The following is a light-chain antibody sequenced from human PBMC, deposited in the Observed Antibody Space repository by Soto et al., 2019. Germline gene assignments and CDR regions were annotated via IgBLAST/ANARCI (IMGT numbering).Light chain of an antibody. CDR3: HQYGSSPLT. J-gene: IGKJ4*01. Sequence: EIVLTQSPGTLSLSPGERATLSCRASQSVSSSHLAWYQQKPGQAPRLLIYGASSRATGTPDRFSGSGSGTDFTLTINSLEPEDFAVYYCHQYGSSPLTYGGGTKVEIK. V-gene: IGKV3-20*01. CDR2: GAS. CDR1: QSVSSSH.